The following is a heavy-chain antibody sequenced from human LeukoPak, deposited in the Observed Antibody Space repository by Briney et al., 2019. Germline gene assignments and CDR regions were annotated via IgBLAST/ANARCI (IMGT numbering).Heavy chain of an antibody. Sequence: GWSLRLSCAASGFTFSRFWMQWVRQAPGKGLVWVSRIKSDGSSTSYADSVKGRFSISRDNAKNTLYLQMNSLRVEDTAVYYCARDYYGSSGYLYLDLWGRGTLVTVSS. D-gene: IGHD3-22*01. CDR3: ARDYYGSSGYLYLDL. CDR2: IKSDGSST. CDR1: GFTFSRFW. J-gene: IGHJ2*01. V-gene: IGHV3-74*01.